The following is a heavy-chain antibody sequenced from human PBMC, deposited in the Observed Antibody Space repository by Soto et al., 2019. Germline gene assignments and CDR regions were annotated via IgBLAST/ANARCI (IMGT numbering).Heavy chain of an antibody. D-gene: IGHD2-2*01. V-gene: IGHV3-21*01. Sequence: PGGSLRLSCAASGFTFSSYSMNWVRQAPGKGLEWVSSISSSSYIYYADSVKGRFTISRDNAKNSLYLQMNSLRAEDTAVYYCARGGQLNYYYYYGIDVWGQGPTVTVSS. CDR3: ARGGQLNYYYYYGIDV. CDR2: ISSSSYI. J-gene: IGHJ6*02. CDR1: GFTFSSYS.